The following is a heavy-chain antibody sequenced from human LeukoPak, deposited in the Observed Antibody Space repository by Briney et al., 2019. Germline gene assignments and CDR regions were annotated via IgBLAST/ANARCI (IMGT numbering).Heavy chain of an antibody. CDR3: AREGGSYYPHYYFDY. Sequence: SQTLSLTCTVSGGSISSGSYYWSWIRQPAGKGLEWIGRIYTSGSTNYNPSLKSRVTISVDTSKNQFSLKLRSVTAADTAVYYCAREGGSYYPHYYFDYWGQGTLVTVSS. CDR2: IYTSGST. D-gene: IGHD1-26*01. V-gene: IGHV4-61*02. J-gene: IGHJ4*02. CDR1: GGSISSGSYY.